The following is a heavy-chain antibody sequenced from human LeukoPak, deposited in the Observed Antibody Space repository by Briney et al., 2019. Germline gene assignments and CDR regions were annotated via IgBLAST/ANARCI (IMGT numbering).Heavy chain of an antibody. D-gene: IGHD3-3*01. J-gene: IGHJ5*02. CDR2: IRSKANSYAT. CDR3: TRTQTGTYYDFWSGSNWFDP. Sequence: PGGSLRLSCAASGFTFSGSAMHWVRQASGKGLEWVGRIRSKANSYATAYAASVKGRFTISRDDSKNTAYLQMNSLKTEDTAVYYCTRTQTGTYYDFWSGSNWFDPWGQGTLVTVSS. CDR1: GFTFSGSA. V-gene: IGHV3-73*01.